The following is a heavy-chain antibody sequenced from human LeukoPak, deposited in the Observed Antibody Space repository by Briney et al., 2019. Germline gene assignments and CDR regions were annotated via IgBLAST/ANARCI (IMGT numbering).Heavy chain of an antibody. CDR2: IYTSGST. V-gene: IGHV4-61*02. CDR3: AREFDS. J-gene: IGHJ4*02. Sequence: SQTLSLTCTVSGGSLSSGSYYWSWIRQPAGKGLEWLGRIYTSGSTNYNPSLKSRVTISVDTSKNQFSLKLSSVTAADTAVYYCAREFDSWGQGTLVTVSS. CDR1: GGSLSSGSYY.